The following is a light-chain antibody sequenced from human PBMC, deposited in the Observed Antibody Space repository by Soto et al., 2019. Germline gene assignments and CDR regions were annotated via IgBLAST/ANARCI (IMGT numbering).Light chain of an antibody. CDR3: QQYNNWPPYT. Sequence: EVVRTKSPATLSVAPGERATPSCRASQSVSSNLAWYQQKPGQAPRLLIYGASTRATGIPARFSGSGSGTEFTLTISSLQSEDFAVYYWQQYNNWPPYTFGQGTKLEIK. CDR1: QSVSSN. J-gene: IGKJ2*01. CDR2: GAS. V-gene: IGKV3-15*01.